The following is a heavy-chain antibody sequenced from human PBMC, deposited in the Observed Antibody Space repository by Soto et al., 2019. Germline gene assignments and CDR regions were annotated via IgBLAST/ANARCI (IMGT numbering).Heavy chain of an antibody. CDR3: AGAEAAAGTDAFDI. J-gene: IGHJ3*02. CDR2: IIPIFGTA. CDR1: GGTFSSYA. V-gene: IGHV1-69*01. Sequence: QVQLVQSGAEVQKPGSSVKVSCKASGGTFSSYAISWVRQAPGQGLEWMGGIIPIFGTANYAQKFQGRVTITADESTSTAYMELSSLRAEDTAVYYCAGAEAAAGTDAFDIWGQGTMVTVSS. D-gene: IGHD6-13*01.